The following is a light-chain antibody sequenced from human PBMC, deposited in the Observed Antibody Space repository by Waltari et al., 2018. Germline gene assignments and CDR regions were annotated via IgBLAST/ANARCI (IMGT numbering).Light chain of an antibody. J-gene: IGLJ2*01. CDR2: EVV. Sequence: QSALTQPAPVSGSPGQSITISCPGTSSDVGSYNLVPWYQHHPGKAPKLMNYEVVKRPSGVSNRFSGSTSANAASLTISGLQAEDEGDYYCCSYARSGTVLFGGGTKLTVL. CDR1: SSDVGSYNL. V-gene: IGLV2-23*02. CDR3: CSYARSGTVL.